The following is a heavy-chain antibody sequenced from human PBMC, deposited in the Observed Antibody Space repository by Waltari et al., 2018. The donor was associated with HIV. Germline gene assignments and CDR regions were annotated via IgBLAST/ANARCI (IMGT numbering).Heavy chain of an antibody. V-gene: IGHV3-15*01. J-gene: IGHJ4*02. CDR3: TTLWYSYDSTDY. D-gene: IGHD3-22*01. CDR1: GITFRKAW. Sequence: EVQLVESGGGLVKPGGSLRLSCDASGITFRKAWMSWVRQAPGKGLDWVGRIKSGAEGGTTDYAAAVKGRFTISRDDSKHTLYLQMDSLKTEDTAVYYCTTLWYSYDSTDYWGQGTLVTVSS. CDR2: IKSGAEGGTT.